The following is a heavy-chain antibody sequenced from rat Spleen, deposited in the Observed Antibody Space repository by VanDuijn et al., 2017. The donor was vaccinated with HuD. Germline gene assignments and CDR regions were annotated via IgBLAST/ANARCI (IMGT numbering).Heavy chain of an antibody. J-gene: IGHJ1*01. Sequence: EVQLVESGGGLVQPGRSLKLSCAASGFTFSDYYMACVRQAPKKGLEWVASISFEDNNTYYGVSVKGRFTITRDNAKRTLYLQMNSLRSEDTATYYCTRHPSYYGFDSYWYFDFWGPGTMVTVSS. D-gene: IGHD1-7*01. V-gene: IGHV5-22*01. CDR3: TRHPSYYGFDSYWYFDF. CDR1: GFTFSDYY. CDR2: ISFEDNNT.